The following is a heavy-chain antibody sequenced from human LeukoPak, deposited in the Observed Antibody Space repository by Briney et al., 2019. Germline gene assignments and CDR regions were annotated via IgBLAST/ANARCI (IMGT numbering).Heavy chain of an antibody. CDR3: AREALIYYDILTGYYRYFDY. Sequence: GGSLRLSCAASGFTVSSNYMSWVRQAPGKGLEWVSVIYNGGSTYYADSVKGRFTISRDNSKNTLYLQMNSLRAEDTAVYYCAREALIYYDILTGYYRYFDYWGQGTLVTVSS. CDR1: GFTVSSNY. V-gene: IGHV3-66*01. CDR2: IYNGGST. D-gene: IGHD3-9*01. J-gene: IGHJ4*02.